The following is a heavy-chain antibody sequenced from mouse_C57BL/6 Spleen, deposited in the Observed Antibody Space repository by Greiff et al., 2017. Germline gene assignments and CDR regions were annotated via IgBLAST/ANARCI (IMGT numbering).Heavy chain of an antibody. CDR3: ASCYSNYDWFAY. CDR2: INPNYGTT. CDR1: GYSFTDYN. Sequence: VQLQQSGPELVKPGASVKISCKASGYSFTDYNMNWVKQSNGTSLEWIGVINPNYGTTSYDQKLKGKATLTVDQSSSTSYLQLNSLTSEDSAVYYCASCYSNYDWFAYWGQGTLVTVSA. D-gene: IGHD2-5*01. V-gene: IGHV1-39*01. J-gene: IGHJ3*01.